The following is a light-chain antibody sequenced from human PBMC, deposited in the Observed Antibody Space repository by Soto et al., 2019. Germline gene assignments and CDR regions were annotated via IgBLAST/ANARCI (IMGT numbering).Light chain of an antibody. V-gene: IGKV2-28*01. CDR2: LVS. Sequence: DNVLTQSPLSLTVTPGDPASISRTSSESLLQRKGNTLLDWYLQKPGQSPQLRIYLVSRRASGVPDRFSGGGSGTDFTLKISIVEAEDVGVYYCTHGLHPPRRFGQGTKV. J-gene: IGKJ1*01. CDR1: ESLLQRKGNTL. CDR3: THGLHPPRR.